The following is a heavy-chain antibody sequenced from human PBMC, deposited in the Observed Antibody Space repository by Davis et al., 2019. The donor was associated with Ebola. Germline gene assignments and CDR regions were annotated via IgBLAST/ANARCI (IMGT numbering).Heavy chain of an antibody. Sequence: MPSETLSLTCTVPGGSISSYYWSWIRQPPGKGLEWIGYIYYSGSTNYNPSLKSRVTISVDTSKNQFSLKLSSVTAADTAVYYCARPKRGYFDLWGRGTLVTVSS. V-gene: IGHV4-59*08. CDR3: ARPKRGYFDL. J-gene: IGHJ2*01. CDR2: IYYSGST. D-gene: IGHD5-24*01. CDR1: GGSISSYY.